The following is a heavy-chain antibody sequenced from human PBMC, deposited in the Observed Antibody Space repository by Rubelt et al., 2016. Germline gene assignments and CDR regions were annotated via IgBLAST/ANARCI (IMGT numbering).Heavy chain of an antibody. Sequence: QVQLQESGPGLVKPSQTLSLTCAVSGGSISSGGYSWSWIRQPPGKGLEWIGYIYYSGSTNYNPSLKSRVTISVDTSKNQFSLKLSSVTAADTAGYYCAGDLDGSGSYGYFDYWGQGTLVTVSS. V-gene: IGHV4-30-4*07. CDR3: AGDLDGSGSYGYFDY. D-gene: IGHD3-10*01. CDR2: IYYSGST. CDR1: GGSISSGGYS. J-gene: IGHJ4*02.